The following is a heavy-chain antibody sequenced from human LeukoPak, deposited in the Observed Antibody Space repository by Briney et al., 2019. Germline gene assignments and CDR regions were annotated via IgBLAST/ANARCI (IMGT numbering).Heavy chain of an antibody. CDR2: ISGGGSI. CDR1: RFTFSSYT. J-gene: IGHJ5*02. D-gene: IGHD1-26*01. Sequence: GGSLRLSCAASRFTFSSYTVSWVRQAPGKGLEWVSSISGGGSIYYADSVKGRFTISRDNSKNTLYLQMNSLRAEDTAIYYCAKSSGSYPSYNWFDPWGQGTLVTVSS. V-gene: IGHV3-23*01. CDR3: AKSSGSYPSYNWFDP.